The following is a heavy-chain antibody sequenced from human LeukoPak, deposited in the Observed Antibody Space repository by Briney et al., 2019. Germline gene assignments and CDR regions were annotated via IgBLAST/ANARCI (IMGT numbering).Heavy chain of an antibody. D-gene: IGHD2/OR15-2a*01. CDR1: GFSFSTIY. J-gene: IGHJ2*01. CDR2: INVDGTAE. V-gene: IGHV3-7*03. CDR3: ARDADTTALYWYFDL. Sequence: PGGSLRLSCAASGFSFSTIYMSWVRQTPGQGLEWVANINVDGTAEYYVDSVKGRFTISRDNANNSLYLQMNSLRAEDTAVYYCARDADTTALYWYFDLWGRGTLVTVSS.